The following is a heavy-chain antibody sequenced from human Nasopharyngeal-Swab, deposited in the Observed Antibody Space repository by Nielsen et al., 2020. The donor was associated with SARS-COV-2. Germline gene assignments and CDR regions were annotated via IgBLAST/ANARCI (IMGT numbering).Heavy chain of an antibody. J-gene: IGHJ3*01. Sequence: GESLKISCAASGFTFSSYWMHWVRQAPGKGLVWVSRINIDGTSTSYADSVKGRLTIARDNAKNTLYMQMNSLRDEDTAVYYCVRGPSSGYANDAFGVWGQGTMVTVSS. CDR2: INIDGTST. D-gene: IGHD2-2*01. CDR3: VRGPSSGYANDAFGV. CDR1: GFTFSSYW. V-gene: IGHV3-74*01.